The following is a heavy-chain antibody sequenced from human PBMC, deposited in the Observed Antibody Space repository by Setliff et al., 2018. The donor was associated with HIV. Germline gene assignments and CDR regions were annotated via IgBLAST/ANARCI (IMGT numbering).Heavy chain of an antibody. CDR1: GGSISSNNYY. Sequence: SETLSLTCTVSGGSISSNNYYWGWIRQPPGKGLEWIGSIFFSETVYYGGRTYYSPSLKSRVTISVDASKNLVSLNLNSVTAADTAIYYCARGVARQVVIDRWFDPWGQGTPVTVSS. CDR3: ARGVARQVVIDRWFDP. V-gene: IGHV4-39*07. CDR2: IFFSETVYYGGRT. J-gene: IGHJ5*02. D-gene: IGHD2-21*01.